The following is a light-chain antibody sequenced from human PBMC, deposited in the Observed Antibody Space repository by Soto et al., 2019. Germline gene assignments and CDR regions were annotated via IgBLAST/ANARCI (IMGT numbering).Light chain of an antibody. Sequence: SYVLTQPPSVSVAPGKTARITCGGNHIGSKSVHWYQQRPGQAPVLVIYYASDRPSGIPERFSGSNSGNTATLTISRVEAGDEADYYCQVWDTSSGPSWVFGGGTKLTVL. V-gene: IGLV3-21*04. J-gene: IGLJ3*02. CDR1: HIGSKS. CDR2: YAS. CDR3: QVWDTSSGPSWV.